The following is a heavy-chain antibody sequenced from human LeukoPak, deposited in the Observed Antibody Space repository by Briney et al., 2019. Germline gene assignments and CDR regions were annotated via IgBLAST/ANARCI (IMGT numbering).Heavy chain of an antibody. V-gene: IGHV3-43D*03. CDR3: AKDIERLGSSGPDY. D-gene: IGHD3-22*01. Sequence: GGSLRLSCAASGFTFDDYAMHWVRHAPGKGLEWVSLISWDGGSTYYADSVKGRFTISRDNSKNSLYLQMNSLRAEDTALYYCAKDIERLGSSGPDYWGQGTLVTVSS. CDR2: ISWDGGST. CDR1: GFTFDDYA. J-gene: IGHJ4*02.